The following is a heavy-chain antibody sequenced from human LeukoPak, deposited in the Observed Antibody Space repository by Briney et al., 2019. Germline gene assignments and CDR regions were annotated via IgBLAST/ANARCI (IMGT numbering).Heavy chain of an antibody. Sequence: ASVKVSCKASGYTFTSYDINWVRQATGQGLEWMGWMNPNSGTTGYAQKFQGRVTMTRNTSTTTAYMEVSSLTVDDTAVYYCARGPHSSGWPQDYCWGQGTLVTVSS. V-gene: IGHV1-8*01. J-gene: IGHJ4*02. CDR3: ARGPHSSGWPQDYC. D-gene: IGHD6-19*01. CDR2: MNPNSGTT. CDR1: GYTFTSYD.